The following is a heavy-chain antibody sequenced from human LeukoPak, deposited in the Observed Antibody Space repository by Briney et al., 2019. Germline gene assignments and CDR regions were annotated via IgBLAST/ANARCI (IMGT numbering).Heavy chain of an antibody. Sequence: PGGSLRLSCAASGFSFPPYWMMWVRQTPAKGLEWVATVNQDGTEKWYVDSVKGRFTIFKDGAMNVVSLHMNSLRAEDTAIYYCARENWSTADYWGQGTLVTVSS. V-gene: IGHV3-7*01. CDR1: GFSFPPYW. CDR3: ARENWSTADY. J-gene: IGHJ4*02. D-gene: IGHD3-3*01. CDR2: VNQDGTEK.